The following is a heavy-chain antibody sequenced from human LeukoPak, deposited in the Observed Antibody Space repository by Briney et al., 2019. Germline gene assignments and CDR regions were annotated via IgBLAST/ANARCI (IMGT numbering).Heavy chain of an antibody. CDR3: AKDRERYCSSTSCYTVSDY. J-gene: IGHJ4*02. CDR2: IWYDGSNK. Sequence: GGSLRLSCAASGFTFSNYGMHWVRQAPGKGLEWVAVIWYDGSNKYYADSVKGRFTISRDNSKNTLYLQMNSLRAEDTAVYYCAKDRERYCSSTSCYTVSDYWGQGTLVTVSS. D-gene: IGHD2-2*02. V-gene: IGHV3-30*02. CDR1: GFTFSNYG.